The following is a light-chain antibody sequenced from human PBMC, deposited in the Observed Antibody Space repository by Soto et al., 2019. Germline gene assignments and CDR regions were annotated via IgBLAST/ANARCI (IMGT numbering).Light chain of an antibody. Sequence: EIVLTQSPGTLSLSPGERATLSCRASQSVSSSYLAWYQQKPGQAPRLLIYGASSRATGIPDRFSGSGSGTDFPPTISRLEPEDFAVYYCQQYGSSPMYTFGQGTKLEIK. J-gene: IGKJ2*01. CDR3: QQYGSSPMYT. CDR1: QSVSSSY. CDR2: GAS. V-gene: IGKV3-20*01.